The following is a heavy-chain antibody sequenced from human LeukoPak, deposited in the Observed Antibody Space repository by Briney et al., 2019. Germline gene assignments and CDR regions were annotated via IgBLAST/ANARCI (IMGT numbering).Heavy chain of an antibody. V-gene: IGHV1-24*01. Sequence: ASVKVSCKVSGYTLSDLSMHWVRRAPGKGLEWLGGFDPEDGKTIYARKFQGRVTVTEDSSTDTAYMELTSLRSEDTAVYYCATVRDGTTYFDYWGQGTLVTVSS. J-gene: IGHJ4*02. CDR3: ATVRDGTTYFDY. D-gene: IGHD1-1*01. CDR2: FDPEDGKT. CDR1: GYTLSDLS.